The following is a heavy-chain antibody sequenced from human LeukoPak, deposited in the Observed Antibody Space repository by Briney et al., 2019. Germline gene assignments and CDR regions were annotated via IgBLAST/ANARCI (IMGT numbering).Heavy chain of an antibody. V-gene: IGHV1-2*02. CDR2: INPNSGGT. J-gene: IGHJ4*02. D-gene: IGHD3-22*01. Sequence: ASVKVSCEASGNTFTGYYTHWVRQAPGQGLEWMGWINPNSGGTNYAQKFQGRVTMTGDTSISTAYMELSRLRSDDTAVYYCARGYYDDSGYIYYFDYWGQGTLVTVSS. CDR3: ARGYYDDSGYIYYFDY. CDR1: GNTFTGYY.